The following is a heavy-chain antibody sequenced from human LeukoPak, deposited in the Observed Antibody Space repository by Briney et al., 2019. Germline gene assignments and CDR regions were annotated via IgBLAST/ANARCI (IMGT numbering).Heavy chain of an antibody. J-gene: IGHJ5*02. D-gene: IGHD3-9*01. CDR2: ISWNSGSI. V-gene: IGHV3-9*01. Sequence: GGSLRLSCAASGFTFDDYAMHWVRQAPGKGLEWVSGISWNSGSIGYADSVKGRFTISRDNAKNSLYLQMNSLRAEDTALYYCAKDRGYDILTGTKAPNWFDPWGQGTLVTVSS. CDR1: GFTFDDYA. CDR3: AKDRGYDILTGTKAPNWFDP.